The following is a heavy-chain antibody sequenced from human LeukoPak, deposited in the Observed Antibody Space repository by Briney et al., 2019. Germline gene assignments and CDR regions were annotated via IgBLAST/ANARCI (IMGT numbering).Heavy chain of an antibody. J-gene: IGHJ5*02. CDR2: IYYSGST. Sequence: SQTLSLTCTVSGGSISSGGYYWSWIRQHPGEGLEWIGYIYYSGSTYYNPSLKSRVTISVDTSKNQFSLKLSSVTAADTAVYYCARNSYVAAAGTEYNWFDPWGQGTLVTVSS. CDR3: ARNSYVAAAGTEYNWFDP. CDR1: GGSISSGGYY. D-gene: IGHD6-13*01. V-gene: IGHV4-31*03.